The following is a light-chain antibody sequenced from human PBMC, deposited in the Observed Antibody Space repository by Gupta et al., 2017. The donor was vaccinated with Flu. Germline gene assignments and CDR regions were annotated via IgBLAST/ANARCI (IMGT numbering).Light chain of an antibody. CDR3: QAWDSSTWV. J-gene: IGLJ3*02. CDR2: QDS. Sequence: SYELTQLPSVSVSQGQPASITCSGDKLGDKYACWYQQKPGQSPVLVIYQDSKRPSGIPERFSGSNSGNTATLTISGTQAMDEADYYCQAWDSSTWVFGGGTKLTVL. CDR1: KLGDKY. V-gene: IGLV3-1*01.